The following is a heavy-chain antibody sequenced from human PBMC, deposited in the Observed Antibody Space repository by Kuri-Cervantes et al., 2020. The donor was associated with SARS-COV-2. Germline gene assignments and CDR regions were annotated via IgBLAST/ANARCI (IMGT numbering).Heavy chain of an antibody. V-gene: IGHV4-59*01. CDR1: GASINRCY. D-gene: IGHD3-3*01. Sequence: GSLRLSCTVSGASINRCYWSWLRQPPGKPLEWIGYLYNSGNTNYNPSFKSRATISKDASNNRFSLRLSSVTAADTAVYYCARVGGATYGVVVYYYYYMDVWGKGTTVTVSS. J-gene: IGHJ6*03. CDR3: ARVGGATYGVVVYYYYYMDV. CDR2: LYNSGNT.